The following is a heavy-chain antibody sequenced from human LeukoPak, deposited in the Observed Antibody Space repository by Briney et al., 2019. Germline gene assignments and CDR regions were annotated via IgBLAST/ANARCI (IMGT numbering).Heavy chain of an antibody. CDR3: AKDPVKYSSSWSYYFDY. V-gene: IGHV3-23*01. J-gene: IGHJ4*02. CDR1: GFTFSSYA. D-gene: IGHD6-13*01. Sequence: GGSLRLSCAASGFTFSSYAMSWVRQAPGKGLEWVSAISGGGGSTYYADSVKGRFTISRDNSKNTLYLQMNSLRAEDTAVYYCAKDPVKYSSSWSYYFDYWGQGTLVTVSS. CDR2: ISGGGGST.